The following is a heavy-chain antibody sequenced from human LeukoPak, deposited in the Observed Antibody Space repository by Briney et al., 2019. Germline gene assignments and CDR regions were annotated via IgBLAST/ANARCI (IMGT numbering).Heavy chain of an antibody. CDR2: IIPIFGTA. CDR1: GGTFSSYA. D-gene: IGHD2-15*01. CDR3: ARVSRGGWYFDL. V-gene: IGHV1-69*13. J-gene: IGHJ2*01. Sequence: SVKVSCKASGGTFSSYAISWVRQAHGQGLEWMGGIIPIFGTANYAQKFQGRVTITADESTSTAYMELSSLRSEDTAVYYCARVSRGGWYFDLWGRGTLVTVSS.